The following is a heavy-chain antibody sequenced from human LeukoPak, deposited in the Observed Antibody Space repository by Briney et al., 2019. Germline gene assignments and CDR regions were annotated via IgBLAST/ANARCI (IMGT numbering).Heavy chain of an antibody. Sequence: GGSLRLSCAASGFTFSTYWMHWVRQAPGKGLVWVSRINSDGSSKTHADSVRGRFSISRDNAENTLYVQMNSLRAEDTAVYYCARALIWVRGVIFLFNWFDPWGQGTLVTVSS. J-gene: IGHJ5*02. V-gene: IGHV3-74*01. CDR1: GFTFSTYW. D-gene: IGHD3-10*01. CDR2: INSDGSSK. CDR3: ARALIWVRGVIFLFNWFDP.